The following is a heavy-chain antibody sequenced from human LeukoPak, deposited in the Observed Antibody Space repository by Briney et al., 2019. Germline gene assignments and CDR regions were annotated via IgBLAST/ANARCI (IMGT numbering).Heavy chain of an antibody. CDR3: ARSSDYYDSSGYFS. D-gene: IGHD3-22*01. CDR1: GFTFSSYA. CDR2: ISYDGSNK. Sequence: GGSLRLSCAASGFTFSSYAKHWVRQAPGKGLEWVAVISYDGSNKYYADSVKGRFTISRDNSKNTLYLQMNSLRAEDTAVYYCARSSDYYDSSGYFSWGQGALVTVSS. J-gene: IGHJ5*02. V-gene: IGHV3-30*01.